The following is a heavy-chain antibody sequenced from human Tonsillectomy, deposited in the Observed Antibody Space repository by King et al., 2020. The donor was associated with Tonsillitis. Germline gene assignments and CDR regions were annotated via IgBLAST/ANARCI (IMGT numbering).Heavy chain of an antibody. CDR3: ATNAIESDISAYRDFRH. Sequence: VQSGAELRRPGASVTVSCRTSGDTFTGHFVHWVRQAPGQGLEWMGWINPKSGDTNYVPKFQGRVTLSGDVSITTAYMGLRNLRPDDTAIYYCATNAIESDISAYRDFRHWGQGTLVTVSS. CDR2: INPKSGDT. D-gene: IGHD2-8*01. J-gene: IGHJ1*01. CDR1: GDTFTGHF. V-gene: IGHV1-2*02.